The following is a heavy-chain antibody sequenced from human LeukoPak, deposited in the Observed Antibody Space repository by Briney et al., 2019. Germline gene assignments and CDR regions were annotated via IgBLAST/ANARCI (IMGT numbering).Heavy chain of an antibody. J-gene: IGHJ4*02. Sequence: PGGSLRLSCAASGFTFSSYEMNWVRQAPGKGLEWVSYISSSGSTIYYADSVKGRFTISRDNAKNSLYLQMNSLRAEDTAVYYCARDSYCSGGSCLPLFDYWGQGTLVTVSS. V-gene: IGHV3-48*03. D-gene: IGHD2-15*01. CDR2: ISSSGSTI. CDR3: ARDSYCSGGSCLPLFDY. CDR1: GFTFSSYE.